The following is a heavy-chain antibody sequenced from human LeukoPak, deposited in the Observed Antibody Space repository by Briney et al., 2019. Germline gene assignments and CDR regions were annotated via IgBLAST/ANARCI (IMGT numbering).Heavy chain of an antibody. CDR3: ARVYYYDSSGPFDY. D-gene: IGHD3-22*01. CDR2: IYSGGST. V-gene: IGHV3-66*01. CDR1: GFTFSSYG. Sequence: GGSLRLSCAASGFTFSSYGMSWVRQAPGKGLEWVSVIYSGGSTYYADSVKGRFTISRDNSKNTLYLQMNSLRAEDTAVYYCARVYYYDSSGPFDYWGQGTLVTVSS. J-gene: IGHJ4*02.